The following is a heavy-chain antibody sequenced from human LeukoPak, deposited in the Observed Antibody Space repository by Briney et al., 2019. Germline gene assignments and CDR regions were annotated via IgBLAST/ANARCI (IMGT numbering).Heavy chain of an antibody. V-gene: IGHV4-30-4*08. CDR2: IYHNGDT. D-gene: IGHD2-2*02. J-gene: IGHJ3*02. CDR3: ARAGVVPAAINRAFDI. Sequence: SETLSLTCIVSGGSIISGDYYWSWIRQPPGKGLEWIGYIYHNGDTYYNPSLKSRVSISVDTSKSQFSLKLTSVTAADTAVYYCARAGVVPAAINRAFDIWGQGSVVTVSS. CDR1: GGSIISGDYY.